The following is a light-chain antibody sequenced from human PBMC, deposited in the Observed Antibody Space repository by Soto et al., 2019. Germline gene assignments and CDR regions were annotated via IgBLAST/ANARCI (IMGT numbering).Light chain of an antibody. CDR2: GAS. Sequence: AIQITQSPSPLSASVGDRITITCRASQDIRGDLGWYQQKPGKAPKALIYGASNLQSGVPSRFSGSGFGTDFTLTISSLQPEDFATYYCLQDRNYPRTFGQGTKVESK. CDR1: QDIRGD. J-gene: IGKJ1*01. CDR3: LQDRNYPRT. V-gene: IGKV1-6*01.